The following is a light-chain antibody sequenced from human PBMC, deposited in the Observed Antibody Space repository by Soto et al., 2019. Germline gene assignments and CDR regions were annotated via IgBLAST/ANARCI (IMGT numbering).Light chain of an antibody. CDR1: QSVSSY. CDR2: GAS. V-gene: IGKV3-15*01. Sequence: EIVLTHSPATLSLSPCERATLSFSASQSVSSYLAWYQQKPGQAPRLLIYGASTRATGIPARFSGSGSGTEFTLTISSLQSEDFAVYFCQQYNNWPPITFGQGTRLEIK. J-gene: IGKJ5*01. CDR3: QQYNNWPPIT.